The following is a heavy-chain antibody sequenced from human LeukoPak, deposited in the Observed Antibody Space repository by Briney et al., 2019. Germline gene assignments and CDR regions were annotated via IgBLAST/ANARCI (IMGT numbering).Heavy chain of an antibody. CDR1: GFTFSDAW. J-gene: IGHJ4*02. CDR2: IKSKTDDGTT. D-gene: IGHD1-26*01. V-gene: IGHV3-15*01. Sequence: KPGGSLRLSCAASGFTFSDAWMSWVRQAPGKGLEWVGRIKSKTDDGTTDYAAPVKGRFTISRDDSITTLYLQMNSLKTEDTAVYYCASSPAGRYTFEYWGQGTLVTVSS. CDR3: ASSPAGRYTFEY.